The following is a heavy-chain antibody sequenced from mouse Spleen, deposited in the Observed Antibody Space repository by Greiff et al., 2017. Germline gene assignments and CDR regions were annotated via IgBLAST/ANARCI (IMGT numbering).Heavy chain of an antibody. CDR2: ISDGGSYT. V-gene: IGHV5-4*01. Sequence: EVNLVESGGGLVKPGGSLKLSCAASGFTFSSYAMSWVRQTPEKRLEWVATISDGGSYTYYPDNVKGRFTISRDNAKNNLYLQMSHLKSEDTAMYYCARDGGNWYFDVWGTGTTVTVSS. CDR3: ARDGGNWYFDV. CDR1: GFTFSSYA. J-gene: IGHJ1*03.